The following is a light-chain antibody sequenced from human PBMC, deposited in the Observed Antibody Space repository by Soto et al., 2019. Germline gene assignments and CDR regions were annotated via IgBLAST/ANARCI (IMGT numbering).Light chain of an antibody. V-gene: IGKV1-12*01. Sequence: DIQTTQSPSTLSGSVGDRVTITCRASQTISSWLAWYHQKPGKAPKLLIYAASSLQSGVPSRFSGSVSGTDFTLSLSSLETEDGATYYGQQLDSFPLTFGPRTRLEIK. CDR2: AAS. CDR1: QTISSW. J-gene: IGKJ5*01. CDR3: QQLDSFPLT.